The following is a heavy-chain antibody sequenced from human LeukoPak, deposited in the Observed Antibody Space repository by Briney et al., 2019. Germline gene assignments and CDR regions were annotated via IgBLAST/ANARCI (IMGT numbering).Heavy chain of an antibody. D-gene: IGHD6-19*01. CDR1: GYTFTMYY. CDR2: INPSGGST. CDR3: ARAYSSGWYWFDP. J-gene: IGHJ5*02. V-gene: IGHV1-46*01. Sequence: EASVKVSCKASGYTFTMYYIHWVRQAPGQGLEWMGIINPSGGSTSYAQKFQGRVTMTRDMSTSTVYMELSSLRSEDTAVYYCARAYSSGWYWFDPWGQGTLVTVSS.